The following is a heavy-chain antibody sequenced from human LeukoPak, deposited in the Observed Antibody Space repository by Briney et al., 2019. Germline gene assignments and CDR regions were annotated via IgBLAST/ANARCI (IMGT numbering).Heavy chain of an antibody. CDR3: ARRGLTNEDTYCNSTGCYIASGDWFDP. J-gene: IGHJ5*02. Sequence: ASVKVSCKASGYTFNSYGISWVRQAPGQGLAWMGWINPYNGNTNYAQNLQGRVTMTTDTSTSTAYMELRSLRSDDTAVYYCARRGLTNEDTYCNSTGCYIASGDWFDPWGQGTQVTVSS. CDR2: INPYNGNT. D-gene: IGHD2-2*02. V-gene: IGHV1-18*01. CDR1: GYTFNSYG.